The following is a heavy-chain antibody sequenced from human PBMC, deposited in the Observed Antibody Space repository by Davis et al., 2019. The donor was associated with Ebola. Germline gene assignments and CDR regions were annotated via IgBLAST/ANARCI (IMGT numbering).Heavy chain of an antibody. CDR3: AKDLWAYSGSTEGFDY. V-gene: IGHV3-30*18. CDR1: GFNFNTYG. Sequence: GESLKISCAASGFNFNTYGMHWVRQAPGEGLEWVAVISYHGVYTFYAESVKGRFTISRDNSNNMLYLYMSNLRVEDTAVYYRAKDLWAYSGSTEGFDYWGQGSLVTVSS. J-gene: IGHJ4*02. D-gene: IGHD1-26*01. CDR2: ISYHGVYT.